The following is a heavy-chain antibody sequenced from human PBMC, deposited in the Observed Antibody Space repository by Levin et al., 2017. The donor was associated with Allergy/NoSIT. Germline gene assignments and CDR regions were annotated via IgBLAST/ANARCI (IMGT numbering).Heavy chain of an antibody. D-gene: IGHD6-13*01. CDR3: AKARAAAGNFDS. J-gene: IGHJ4*02. CDR2: IYYTGTT. V-gene: IGHV4-31*03. Sequence: PSETLSLTCTVFGDSISSGGDYWSWIRQHPGKGLEWIGYIYYTGTTDYNPSLRSRVVMSVDTSKNQFSLKLSSVTAADTAIYYCAKARAAAGNFDSWGQGTLVTVSS. CDR1: GDSISSGGDY.